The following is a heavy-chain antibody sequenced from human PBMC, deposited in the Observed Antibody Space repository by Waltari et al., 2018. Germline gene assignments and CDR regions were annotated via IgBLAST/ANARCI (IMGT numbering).Heavy chain of an antibody. V-gene: IGHV1-2*06. Sequence: QVQLVQSGAEVKKPGASVKVSCKASGYTFTGYYMHWVRQAPGQGLEWMGQINPNSGDTSISTAYMELSRLRSDDTAVYYCARDGIFYGSGSYVGPSGYWGQGTLVTVSS. D-gene: IGHD3-10*01. J-gene: IGHJ4*02. CDR3: ARDGIFYGSGSYVGPSGY. CDR2: INPNSG. CDR1: GYTFTGYY.